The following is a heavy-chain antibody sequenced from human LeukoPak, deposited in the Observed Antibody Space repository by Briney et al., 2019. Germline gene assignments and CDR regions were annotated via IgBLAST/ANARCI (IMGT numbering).Heavy chain of an antibody. V-gene: IGHV3-21*04. CDR3: ARRVATLDYYYMDV. Sequence: PGGSLRLSCAASGLTFSRYSMNWVRQAPGKGLEWVSSISSGSSYIYYADSVKGRFTISRDNAKNSLYLQMNSLRAEDTALYYCARRVATLDYYYMDVWGKGTTVTVSS. J-gene: IGHJ6*03. D-gene: IGHD5-12*01. CDR2: ISSGSSYI. CDR1: GLTFSRYS.